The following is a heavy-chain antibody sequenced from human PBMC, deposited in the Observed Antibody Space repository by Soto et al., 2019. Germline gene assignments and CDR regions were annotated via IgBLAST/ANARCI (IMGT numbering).Heavy chain of an antibody. D-gene: IGHD2-8*01. CDR3: ARDDVGYCSNGVCYTKPLDY. CDR1: GYTFTSYG. CDR2: ISTYIGNT. Sequence: GAAVKVSCKASGYTFTSYGISWVRQAPGQGLEWMGWISTYIGNTHYAQKFQGRVTMTTDTSTTTAYLELRSLRSDDTAVYYCARDDVGYCSNGVCYTKPLDYWGQGALVTSPQ. V-gene: IGHV1-18*01. J-gene: IGHJ4*02.